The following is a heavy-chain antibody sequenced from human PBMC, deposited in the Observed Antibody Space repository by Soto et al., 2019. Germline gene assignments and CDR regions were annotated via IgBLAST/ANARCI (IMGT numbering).Heavy chain of an antibody. CDR3: ARDPVDLFGYMDV. CDR1: VGTFASYS. CDR2: IIPLLKTV. D-gene: IGHD6-25*01. Sequence: QEELVQSGAEVKKPGSSVNVSCKASVGTFASYSITWVRQAPGQRLEWMGEIIPLLKTVNYAQKFQGRVTITGDRSTSTVYMALSRLRSDDTAVYYCARDPVDLFGYMDVWGHGTTVTVS. J-gene: IGHJ6*02. V-gene: IGHV1-69*06.